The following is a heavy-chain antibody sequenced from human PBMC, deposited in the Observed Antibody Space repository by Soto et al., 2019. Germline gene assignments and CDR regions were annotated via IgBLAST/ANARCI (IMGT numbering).Heavy chain of an antibody. J-gene: IGHJ6*02. CDR1: GYTFTSYG. V-gene: IGHV1-18*01. Sequence: ASVKVSCKASGYTFTSYGISWVRQAPGQGLEWMGWISAYNGNTNYAQKFQGRVTITADESTSTAYMELSSLRSEDTAVYYCARCSGGSSYYYYGMDVWGQGTTVTVSS. D-gene: IGHD2-15*01. CDR3: ARCSGGSSYYYYGMDV. CDR2: ISAYNGNT.